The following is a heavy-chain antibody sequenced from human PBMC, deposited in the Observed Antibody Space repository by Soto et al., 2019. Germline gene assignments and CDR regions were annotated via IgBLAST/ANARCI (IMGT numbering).Heavy chain of an antibody. CDR1: SGSIFTTNW. D-gene: IGHD3-10*02. V-gene: IGHV4-4*02. J-gene: IGHJ3*01. CDR2: IYHSGSP. Sequence: QVQLQESGPGLVKPSGTLSLTCAASSGSIFTTNWCSWVRQSPARGLQWIGDIYHSGSPKYNPSLKSRVSISIDKSKDRFFLNLTSVTAADTAVYYCARNPDVATANVGGGYVFDVWGQGTMVTVSS. CDR3: ARNPDVATANVGGGYVFDV.